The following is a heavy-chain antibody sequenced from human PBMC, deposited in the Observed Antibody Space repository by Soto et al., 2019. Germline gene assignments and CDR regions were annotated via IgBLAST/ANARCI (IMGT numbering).Heavy chain of an antibody. J-gene: IGHJ6*02. CDR1: EFTVSSNY. CDR2: IDTAGRA. Sequence: EVQLVESGGGLIQLGGSLRVSCAASEFTVSSNYMTWVRQAPGKGLEWVSVIDTAGRANYAESVKGRFTNSRDNSKNTLYLQMNSLRVEDTAVYYCARGATYYDFWSGHYTSYTYYGMDVWGQGTTVTVS. CDR3: ARGATYYDFWSGHYTSYTYYGMDV. V-gene: IGHV3-53*01. D-gene: IGHD3-3*01.